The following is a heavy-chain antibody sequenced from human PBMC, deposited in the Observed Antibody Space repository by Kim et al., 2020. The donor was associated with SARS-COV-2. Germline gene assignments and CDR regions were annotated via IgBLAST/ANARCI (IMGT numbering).Heavy chain of an antibody. V-gene: IGHV3-23*01. J-gene: IGHJ6*02. Sequence: GRSLRLSCAASGFTFSSYAMSWVRQAPGKGLEWVSAISGSGGSTYYADSVKGRFTISRDNSKNTLYLQMNSLRAEDTAVYYCAKGSWVNYYYYGMDVWGQGTTLTVSS. CDR2: ISGSGGST. CDR3: AKGSWVNYYYYGMDV. D-gene: IGHD2-15*01. CDR1: GFTFSSYA.